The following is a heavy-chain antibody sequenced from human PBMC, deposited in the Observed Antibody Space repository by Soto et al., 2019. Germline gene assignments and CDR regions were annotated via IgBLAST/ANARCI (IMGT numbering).Heavy chain of an antibody. V-gene: IGHV1-69*12. CDR2: VIPIFGTA. J-gene: IGHJ6*02. CDR1: GGTFSSYA. Sequence: QVQLVQSGAEVKKPGSSVKVSCKASGGTFSSYAISWVRQAPGQGLEWMGGVIPIFGTANYAQKFQRRVTITADEFTSTAYMELSSLRSEDTAVYYCARDLRIYCSGGSCYSPLYGMDVWGQGTTVTVSS. CDR3: ARDLRIYCSGGSCYSPLYGMDV. D-gene: IGHD2-15*01.